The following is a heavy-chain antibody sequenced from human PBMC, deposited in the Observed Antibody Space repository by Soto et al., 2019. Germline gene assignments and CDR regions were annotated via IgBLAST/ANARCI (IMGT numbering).Heavy chain of an antibody. Sequence: SETLSLTCTVSGGSISSGGYSWTWIRQHPGKGLEWIGYIYDSGSTNYNPSLKSRVTISVDTSKNQFSLRLTSVTAADTAVYYCAAAPRYWGQGTLVTVSS. V-gene: IGHV4-61*08. J-gene: IGHJ4*02. CDR3: AAAPRY. CDR1: GGSISSGGYS. D-gene: IGHD2-15*01. CDR2: IYDSGST.